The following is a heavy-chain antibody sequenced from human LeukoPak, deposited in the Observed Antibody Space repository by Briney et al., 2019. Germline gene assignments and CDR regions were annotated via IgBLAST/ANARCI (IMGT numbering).Heavy chain of an antibody. J-gene: IGHJ6*03. D-gene: IGHD6-19*01. Sequence: PGGSLRLSCAASGFTFSSYEMNWVRQAPGKGPEWVSYISSSGSTIYYADSVKGRFTISRDNAKNSLYLQMNSLRSDDTAVYYCARDLRYSSGWSASGMDVWGKGTTVTISS. V-gene: IGHV3-48*03. CDR1: GFTFSSYE. CDR2: ISSSGSTI. CDR3: ARDLRYSSGWSASGMDV.